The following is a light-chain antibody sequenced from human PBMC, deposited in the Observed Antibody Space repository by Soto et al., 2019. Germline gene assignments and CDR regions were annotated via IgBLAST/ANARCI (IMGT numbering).Light chain of an antibody. J-gene: IGLJ1*01. CDR2: EVS. CDR1: SSDVGRYNY. CDR3: NSYTSSTAYV. Sequence: QSVLTQPASVSGSPGQSITISCTGASSDVGRYNYVSWYQLHPGKAPKLIIYEVSNRPSGVSNRFSGSKSGNTGSLTISGLRAEDEADYYCNSYTSSTAYVFGTGTKVTVL. V-gene: IGLV2-14*01.